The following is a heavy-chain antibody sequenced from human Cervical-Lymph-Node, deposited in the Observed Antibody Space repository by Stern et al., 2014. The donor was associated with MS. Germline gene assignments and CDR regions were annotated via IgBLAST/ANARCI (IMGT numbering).Heavy chain of an antibody. CDR2: SDWYDDE. CDR3: ARTLLRPYYFDY. Sequence: QVTLKESGPALVTPTETLTMTCTFSGFSLTTTGMRVSWIRQPPGKALEWLARSDWYDDEFYSTSLRTRVTISKDTSKNQVVLTVTNVDPVDTATYYCARTLLRPYYFDYWGQGILVTVSS. J-gene: IGHJ4*02. CDR1: GFSLTTTGMR. V-gene: IGHV2-70*04.